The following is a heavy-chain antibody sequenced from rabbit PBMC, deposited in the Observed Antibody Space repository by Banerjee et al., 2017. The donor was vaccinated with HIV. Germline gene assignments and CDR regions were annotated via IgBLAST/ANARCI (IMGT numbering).Heavy chain of an antibody. CDR1: GFTLSSYW. CDR2: IYTGDGTT. D-gene: IGHD4-1*01. V-gene: IGHV1S45*01. CDR3: ARDLAGVIGWNFNL. J-gene: IGHJ4*01. Sequence: EESGGGLVKPEGSLTLTCTASGFTLSSYWICWVRQAPGKGLEWIGCIYTGDGTTWYASWVRGRFTISKASWTTVTLQMTSLTAADTASYFCARDLAGVIGWNFNLWGPGTLVTVS.